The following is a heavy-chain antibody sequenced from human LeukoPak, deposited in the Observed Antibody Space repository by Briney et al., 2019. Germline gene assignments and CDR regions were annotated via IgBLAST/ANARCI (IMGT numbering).Heavy chain of an antibody. CDR2: ITSSSSDI. V-gene: IGHV3-21*06. CDR1: GFAFSSFS. D-gene: IGHD6-19*01. J-gene: IGHJ4*02. CDR3: AAALAIAVGGTTPGDY. Sequence: GGSLRLSCAASGFAFSSFSMNWVRQAPGKGLEWVSSITSSSSDIFYADSVKGRFTISRDNAKNSLYLKMNSLRVEDTAVYYCAAALAIAVGGTTPGDYWGQGTLVTVSS.